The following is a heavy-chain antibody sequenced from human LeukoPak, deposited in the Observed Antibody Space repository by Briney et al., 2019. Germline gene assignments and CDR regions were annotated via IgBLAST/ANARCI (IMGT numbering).Heavy chain of an antibody. J-gene: IGHJ4*02. CDR1: GGSISSYY. D-gene: IGHD6-13*01. CDR3: ARHRSVAAAGSLNFDY. CDR2: IYYSGST. Sequence: SETLSLTCTVSGGSISSYYWSWIRQPPGKGLEWIGDIYYSGSTNYNPSLKSRVTTSVDTTKNQVSLKLSSVTAADTAVYYCARHRSVAAAGSLNFDYWGQGTLVTVSS. V-gene: IGHV4-59*08.